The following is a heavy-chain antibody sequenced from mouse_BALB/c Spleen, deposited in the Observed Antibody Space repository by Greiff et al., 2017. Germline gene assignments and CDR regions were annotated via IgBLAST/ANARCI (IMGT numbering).Heavy chain of an antibody. V-gene: IGHV1S81*02. J-gene: IGHJ1*01. Sequence: QVQLQQPGAELVKPGASVKLSCKASGYTFTSYWMHWVKQRPGQGLEWIGEINPSNGRTNYNEKFKSKATLTVDKSSSTAYMQLSSLTSEDSAVYYCARGVGYGSSYVDWYFDVWGAGTTVTVSS. CDR2: INPSNGRT. D-gene: IGHD1-1*01. CDR3: ARGVGYGSSYVDWYFDV. CDR1: GYTFTSYW.